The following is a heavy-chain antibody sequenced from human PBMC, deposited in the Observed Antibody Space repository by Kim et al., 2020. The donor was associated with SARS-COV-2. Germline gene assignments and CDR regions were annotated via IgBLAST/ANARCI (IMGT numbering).Heavy chain of an antibody. Sequence: SETLSLTCTVSGGSISSGGYYWSWIRQHPGKGLEWIGYIYYSGSTYYNPSLKSRVTISVDTSKNQFSLKLSSVTAADTAVYYCARWELQPRMPYGMDVWGQGTTVTVSS. CDR3: ARWELQPRMPYGMDV. CDR1: GGSISSGGYY. V-gene: IGHV4-31*03. J-gene: IGHJ6*02. D-gene: IGHD1-26*01. CDR2: IYYSGST.